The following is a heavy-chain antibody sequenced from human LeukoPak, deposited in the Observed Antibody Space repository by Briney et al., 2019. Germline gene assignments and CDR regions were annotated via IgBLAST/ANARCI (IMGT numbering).Heavy chain of an antibody. D-gene: IGHD4-11*01. CDR3: ASGTTLSYYYYMDV. CDR2: IYTSGST. J-gene: IGHJ6*03. Sequence: SETLSLTCTVAGGSISSYYWSWIRQPPGKGLEWIGYIYTSGSTNYNPSLKSRVTISVDTSKNQFSLKLSSVTAADTAVYYCASGTTLSYYYYMDVWGKGTTVTVSS. V-gene: IGHV4-4*09. CDR1: GGSISSYY.